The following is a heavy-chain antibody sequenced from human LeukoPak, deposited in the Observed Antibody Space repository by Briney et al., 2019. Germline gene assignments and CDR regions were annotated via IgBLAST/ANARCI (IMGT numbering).Heavy chain of an antibody. V-gene: IGHV4-39*07. CDR2: VHYTGVT. CDR1: GDSIKRRTYY. Sequence: PSETLSLTCNVSGDSIKRRTYYWGWIRQPPGKGLQWIGSVHYTGVTSYNLSLRSRVTISVDTPKNQFSLKLSSVTAADTALYFCAREVEYTYVVDYWGQGILVKVSS. D-gene: IGHD5-18*01. CDR3: AREVEYTYVVDY. J-gene: IGHJ4*02.